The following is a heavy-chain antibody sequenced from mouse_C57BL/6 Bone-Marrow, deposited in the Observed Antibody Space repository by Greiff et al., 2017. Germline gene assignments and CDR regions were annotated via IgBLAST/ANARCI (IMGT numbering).Heavy chain of an antibody. V-gene: IGHV1-61*01. CDR1: GYTFTSYW. J-gene: IGHJ3*01. Sequence: VKLQESGAELVRPGSSVKLSCKASGYTFTSYWMDWVKQRPGQGLEWIGNIYPSDSETHYNQKFKDKATLTVDKSSSTAYMQLSSLTSEDSAVYYCARRRYGNLAWFAYWGQGTLVTVSA. CDR3: ARRRYGNLAWFAY. CDR2: IYPSDSET. D-gene: IGHD2-10*02.